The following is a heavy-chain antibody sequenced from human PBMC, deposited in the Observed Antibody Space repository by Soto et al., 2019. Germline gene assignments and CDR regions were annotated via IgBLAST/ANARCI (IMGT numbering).Heavy chain of an antibody. J-gene: IGHJ4*02. Sequence: ASVKVSCKASGYTFTSYAMHWVRQAPGQRLEWMGWINAGNGNTKYSQKFQGRVSMTRDTSASTVYMQLSSLRSDDTAVYFCTRDTPGARWYFDYWGQGTLVTVSS. CDR3: TRDTPGARWYFDY. V-gene: IGHV1-3*01. CDR1: GYTFTSYA. CDR2: INAGNGNT. D-gene: IGHD6-13*01.